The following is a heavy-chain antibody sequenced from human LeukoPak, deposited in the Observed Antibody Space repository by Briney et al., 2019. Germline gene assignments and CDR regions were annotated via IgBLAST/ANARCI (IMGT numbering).Heavy chain of an antibody. D-gene: IGHD6-6*01. CDR1: GFTFSSYE. J-gene: IGHJ4*02. CDR3: AKGSSVYPPSLNDY. V-gene: IGHV3-48*03. CDR2: ISSSSSTI. Sequence: PGGSLRLSCAASGFTFSSYEMNWVRQAPGKGLEWVSYISSSSSTIYYADSVKGRFTISRDNAKNSLYLQMNSLRAEDTAVYYCAKGSSVYPPSLNDYWGQGTLVTVSS.